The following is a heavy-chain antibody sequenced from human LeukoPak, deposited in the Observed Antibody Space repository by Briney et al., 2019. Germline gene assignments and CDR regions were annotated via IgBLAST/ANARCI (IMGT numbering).Heavy chain of an antibody. CDR2: IYYSGST. V-gene: IGHV4-61*01. Sequence: PSETLSLTCTVSGGSINDITYYWSWIRQPPGKGLEWIGYIYYSGSTNYNPSLKSRVTISVDTSKNQFSLKLSSVTAADTTVYYCARGAVITYFDYWGQGTLVTVSS. J-gene: IGHJ4*02. CDR1: GGSINDITYY. D-gene: IGHD3-22*01. CDR3: ARGAVITYFDY.